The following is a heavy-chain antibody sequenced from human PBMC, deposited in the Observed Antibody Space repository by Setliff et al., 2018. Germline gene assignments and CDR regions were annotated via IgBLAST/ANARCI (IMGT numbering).Heavy chain of an antibody. D-gene: IGHD3-10*01. CDR3: ARDGMVRGVRDYYGMDV. J-gene: IGHJ6*02. CDR1: GYTFTSYG. Sequence: ASVKVSCKASGYTFTSYGISWVRQAPGQGLEWMGWISAYNGSTSYAQKFQGRVTMTTDTSTSTVYMELSSLRSEDTAVYYCARDGMVRGVRDYYGMDVWGQGTTVTVSS. CDR2: ISAYNGST. V-gene: IGHV1-18*01.